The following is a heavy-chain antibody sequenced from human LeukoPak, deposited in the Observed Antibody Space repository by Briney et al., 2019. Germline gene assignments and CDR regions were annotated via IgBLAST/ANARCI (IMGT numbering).Heavy chain of an antibody. CDR2: IWYDGSNK. CDR3: AKDGELWDEYYFDY. J-gene: IGHJ4*02. Sequence: GRSLRLSCAASGFTFSSYGMHWVRQAPGKGLEWVAVIWYDGSNKYYADSVKGRFTISRDNSKNTLYLQMNSLRAEDTAVYYCAKDGELWDEYYFDYWGQGTLVTVSS. D-gene: IGHD3-16*01. CDR1: GFTFSSYG. V-gene: IGHV3-33*06.